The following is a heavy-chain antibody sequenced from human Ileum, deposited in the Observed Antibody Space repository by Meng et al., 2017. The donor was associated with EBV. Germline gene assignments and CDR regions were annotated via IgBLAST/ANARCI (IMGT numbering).Heavy chain of an antibody. Sequence: QVQLQQWGAGLLKPSXXLSPTXAVYGGSFSGYYWSWIRQPPGKGLEWIGEINHSGSTNYNPSLKSRVTISVDTSKNQFSLKLSSVTAADTAVYYRARGLLAGTMLNWSDHWGQGTLVTVSS. CDR2: INHSGST. CDR3: ARGLLAGTMLNWSDH. J-gene: IGHJ4*02. D-gene: IGHD4/OR15-4a*01. CDR1: GGSFSGYY. V-gene: IGHV4-34*01.